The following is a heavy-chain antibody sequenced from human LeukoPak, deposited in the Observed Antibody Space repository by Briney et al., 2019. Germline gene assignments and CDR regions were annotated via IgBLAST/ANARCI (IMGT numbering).Heavy chain of an antibody. CDR3: ARRPIMGATSWFDP. V-gene: IGHV1-18*01. CDR1: GYTFTSYG. D-gene: IGHD1-26*01. CDR2: ISAYNGNT. J-gene: IGHJ5*02. Sequence: GASVKVSCKASGYTFTSYGISWVRQAPGQGLEWMGWISAYNGNTNYAQELQGRVTMTTDTSTSTAYMELRSLRSDDTAVYYCARRPIMGATSWFDPWGQGTLVTVSS.